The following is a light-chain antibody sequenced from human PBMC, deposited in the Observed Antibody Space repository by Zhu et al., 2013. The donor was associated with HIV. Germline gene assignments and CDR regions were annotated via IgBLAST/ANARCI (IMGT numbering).Light chain of an antibody. J-gene: IGKJ1*01. CDR3: QQYSASPRT. CDR2: GGS. CDR1: QSVDRN. Sequence: EIVMTQSPATLSMSLGERATLSCRASQSVDRNLAWYQQKPGQAPRLLIYGGSKRATDIPDRFSGSGSGTDFTLTISRLEPEDFAVYYCQQYSASPRTFGQGTKVDNK. V-gene: IGKV3-20*01.